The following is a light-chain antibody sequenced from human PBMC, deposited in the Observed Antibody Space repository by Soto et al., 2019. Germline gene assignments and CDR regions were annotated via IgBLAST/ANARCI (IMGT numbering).Light chain of an antibody. V-gene: IGKV1-5*01. CDR3: QQYGSSPLT. Sequence: DIQMTQSPSTLSASVGERVTITCRASQSISSWLAWYQQKPGKVPQLLIYGASRLQSGVPSRFSGSGSGTDFTLTISRLEPEDFAVYYCQQYGSSPLTFGGGTKVDIK. J-gene: IGKJ4*01. CDR2: GAS. CDR1: QSISSW.